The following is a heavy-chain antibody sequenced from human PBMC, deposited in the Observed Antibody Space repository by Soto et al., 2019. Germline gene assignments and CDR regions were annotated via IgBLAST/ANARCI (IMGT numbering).Heavy chain of an antibody. Sequence: EVQLLESGGGLVQPGGSLRLSCAASEFTFSSFVMNWVRQAPGKGLEWVSTISPGADVSHYTDSVKGRFTISRDNSRRTLHLQMDSLRVEDAAVYFCVRRAITASTKWGAFDVWGQGTAVTVSS. CDR2: ISPGADVS. D-gene: IGHD1-20*01. V-gene: IGHV3-23*01. CDR3: VRRAITASTKWGAFDV. CDR1: EFTFSSFV. J-gene: IGHJ3*01.